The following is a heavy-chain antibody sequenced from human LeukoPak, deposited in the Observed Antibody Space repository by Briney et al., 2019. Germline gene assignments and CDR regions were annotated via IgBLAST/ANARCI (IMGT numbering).Heavy chain of an antibody. CDR1: GGSISSGGYS. Sequence: SETLSLSCTVSGGSISSGGYSWSWIRQHPGKGLEWIGYIYYSGSTYYNPSLKSRVTISVDTSKNQFSLKLSSVTAADTAVYYCARVAHYGSGSPVLYGMDVWGQGTTVTVSS. CDR3: ARVAHYGSGSPVLYGMDV. V-gene: IGHV4-31*03. CDR2: IYYSGST. J-gene: IGHJ6*02. D-gene: IGHD3-10*01.